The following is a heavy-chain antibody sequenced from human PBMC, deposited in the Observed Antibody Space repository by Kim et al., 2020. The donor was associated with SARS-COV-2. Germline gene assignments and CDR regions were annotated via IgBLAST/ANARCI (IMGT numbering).Heavy chain of an antibody. CDR2: NT. V-gene: IGHV1-18*01. CDR3: ARDATVTTDY. D-gene: IGHD4-17*01. Sequence: NTNYAKKLQGRVTMTTDTSTSTAYMELRSLRSDDTAVYYCARDATVTTDYWGQGTLVTVSS. J-gene: IGHJ4*02.